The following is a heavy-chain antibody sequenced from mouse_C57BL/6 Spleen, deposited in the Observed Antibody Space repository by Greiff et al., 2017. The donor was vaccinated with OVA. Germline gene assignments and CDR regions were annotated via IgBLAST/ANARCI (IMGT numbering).Heavy chain of an antibody. D-gene: IGHD2-4*01. V-gene: IGHV1-15*01. Sequence: QVQLQQSGAELVRPGASVTLSCKASGYTFTDYEMHWVKQTPVHGLEWIGAIDPETGGTAYNQKFKGKAKLTADKSSSTAYMELRSLTSEDSAVYYCTRSDDYRAYYYAMDYWGQGTSVTVSS. CDR3: TRSDDYRAYYYAMDY. J-gene: IGHJ4*01. CDR2: IDPETGGT. CDR1: GYTFTDYE.